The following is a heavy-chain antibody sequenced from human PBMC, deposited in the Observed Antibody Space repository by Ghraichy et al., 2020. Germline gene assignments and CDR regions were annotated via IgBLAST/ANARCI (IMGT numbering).Heavy chain of an antibody. D-gene: IGHD6-6*01. Sequence: SGPTLVKPTQTLTLTCTFSGFSLSASGVGVGWLRQPPGKALEWLAFIYWDDDKRYSPSLQSRLTITKDTSKNQVVLTMTNMDPVDTATYYCVHRHGYSSSSSRWFDPWGQGTLVTVSS. CDR1: GFSLSASGVG. CDR2: IYWDDDK. CDR3: VHRHGYSSSSSRWFDP. J-gene: IGHJ5*02. V-gene: IGHV2-5*02.